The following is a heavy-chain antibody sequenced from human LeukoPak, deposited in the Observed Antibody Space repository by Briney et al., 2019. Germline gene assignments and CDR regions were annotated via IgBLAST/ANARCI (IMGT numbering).Heavy chain of an antibody. J-gene: IGHJ4*02. Sequence: GGSLRLSCAASGFTFSTSTMNWVRQAPGKGLEWVSYISSGSSIIYYADSVKGRFTISRDNAKNSLYLQMSSLRDEDTAVYYCARRRYNWNAIDYWGQGTLVTVSS. D-gene: IGHD1-20*01. CDR1: GFTFSTST. V-gene: IGHV3-48*02. CDR3: ARRRYNWNAIDY. CDR2: ISSGSSII.